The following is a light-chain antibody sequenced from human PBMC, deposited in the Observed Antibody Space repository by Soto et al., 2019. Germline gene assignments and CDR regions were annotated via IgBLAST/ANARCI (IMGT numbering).Light chain of an antibody. J-gene: IGKJ5*01. V-gene: IGKV1-8*01. CDR3: QQHYSYPPGT. CDR2: AAS. Sequence: AIRMTQSPSSFSASTGDGVTITCRSSQGISSYLAWYQQKPGKAPKLLIYAASTLQSGVPSRFSGSGSGTDFTLTISCLQSEDFATYYCQQHYSYPPGTFGQGTQLEIK. CDR1: QGISSY.